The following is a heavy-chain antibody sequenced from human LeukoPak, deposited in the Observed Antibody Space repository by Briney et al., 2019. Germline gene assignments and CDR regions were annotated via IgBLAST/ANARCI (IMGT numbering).Heavy chain of an antibody. Sequence: GTSLRLSCGVSGFSIGNYGMHWVRQAPGKGLEWVAVIWYDGSDKHYADSVQGRFTISRDNSKNSLYLQMNSLRAEDTALYYCARRVQYYFDYWGQGTLVTVSS. CDR1: GFSIGNYG. CDR3: ARRVQYYFDY. CDR2: IWYDGSDK. V-gene: IGHV3-33*08. J-gene: IGHJ4*02.